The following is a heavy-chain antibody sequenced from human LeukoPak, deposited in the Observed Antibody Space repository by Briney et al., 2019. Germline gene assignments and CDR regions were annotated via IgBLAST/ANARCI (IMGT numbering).Heavy chain of an antibody. CDR1: GDTFTTYY. Sequence: ASEKASCKASGDTFTTYYIHWMRQTPGQGFEWMGVSYPDAGTTDHGPRFRDRFVMTADTATSTVYMELRSLTSKDTGVYYCVREFVGGTSDYCGQGALITVSA. CDR2: SYPDAGTT. CDR3: VREFVGGTSDY. D-gene: IGHD3-3*01. V-gene: IGHV1-46*01. J-gene: IGHJ4*02.